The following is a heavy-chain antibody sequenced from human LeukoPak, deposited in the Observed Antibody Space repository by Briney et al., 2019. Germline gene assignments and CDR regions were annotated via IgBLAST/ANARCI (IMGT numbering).Heavy chain of an antibody. CDR2: INPNSGGT. V-gene: IGHV1-2*06. CDR1: GYTFTGYY. J-gene: IGHJ3*02. CDR3: ARDPVYYDSSGYNDAFDI. Sequence: ASVKVSCNASGYTFTGYYMHWVRQAPGQGLEWMGRINPNSGGTNYAQKFQGRVTMTRDTSISTAHMELSRLRSDDTAVYYCARDPVYYDSSGYNDAFDIWGQGTMVTVSS. D-gene: IGHD3-22*01.